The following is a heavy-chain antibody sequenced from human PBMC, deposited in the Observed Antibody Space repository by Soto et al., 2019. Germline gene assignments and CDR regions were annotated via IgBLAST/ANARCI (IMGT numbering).Heavy chain of an antibody. V-gene: IGHV2-5*02. J-gene: IGHJ4*02. D-gene: IGHD5-18*01. Sequence: QITLKESGPTLVKPTQTLTLTCTFSGFSLNTNGVGVGWVRQPPGKALEWLALIYWDDDKRYSPSLKSRVTITKDTSKNQVVLTMTNMDPVDTDTYYCAHSRGYSYGFYFDYWGQGTLVTVSS. CDR3: AHSRGYSYGFYFDY. CDR1: GFSLNTNGVG. CDR2: IYWDDDK.